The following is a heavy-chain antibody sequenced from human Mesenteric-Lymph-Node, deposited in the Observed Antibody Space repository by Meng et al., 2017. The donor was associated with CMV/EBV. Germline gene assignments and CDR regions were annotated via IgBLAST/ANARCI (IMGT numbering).Heavy chain of an antibody. CDR3: ARAHLYDSTDTSMDV. CDR1: GYTFTGYY. V-gene: IGHV1-2*02. J-gene: IGHJ6*02. Sequence: SVNFSCKASGYTFTGYYMHWVRQAPGQGLEWMGWINPNSGGTNYAQKFQGRVTMTRDTSISTAYMELSSLRSEDTAVYYCARAHLYDSTDTSMDVWGQGTTVTVSS. CDR2: INPNSGGT. D-gene: IGHD3-22*01.